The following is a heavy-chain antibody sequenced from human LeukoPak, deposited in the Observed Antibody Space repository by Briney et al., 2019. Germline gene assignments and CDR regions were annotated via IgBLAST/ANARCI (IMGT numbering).Heavy chain of an antibody. J-gene: IGHJ1*01. CDR2: VHHSGST. D-gene: IGHD6-6*01. V-gene: IGHV4-30-2*01. CDR3: ARDQGWLGGARPAEYFQH. CDR1: GGSISSGGYY. Sequence: SQTLSLTCTVSGGSISSGGYYWSWIRQPPGKGLEWIGYVHHSGSTYYNPSLKSRVTISVDRSKNQFSLKLSSVTAADTAVYYCARDQGWLGGARPAEYFQHWGQGTLVTVSS.